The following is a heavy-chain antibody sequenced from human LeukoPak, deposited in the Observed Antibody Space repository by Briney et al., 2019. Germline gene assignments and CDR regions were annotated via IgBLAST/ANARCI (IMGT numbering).Heavy chain of an antibody. J-gene: IGHJ3*02. V-gene: IGHV4-39*01. Sequence: SETLSLTCTVSSVSICSSGYYWGWIRQSPGKGLEWIGVINSGGSTYYNPSLKGRLSISVDTSNNQFSLKLSSVTAADTAVYYCARQRAADAFDIWGQGTLVIV. CDR3: ARQRAADAFDI. D-gene: IGHD6-13*01. CDR2: INSGGST. CDR1: SVSICSSGYY.